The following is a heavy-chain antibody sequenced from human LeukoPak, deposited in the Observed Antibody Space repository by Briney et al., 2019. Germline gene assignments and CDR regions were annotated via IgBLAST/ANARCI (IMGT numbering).Heavy chain of an antibody. V-gene: IGHV3-74*01. Sequence: GGSLRLSCAASGFTFSSYWMHWVRQAPGKGLLWVSRINSDGSSTTYADSVKGRFTISRDNAKNSLYLQMNSLRAEDTAVYYCARGLKGATDYWGQGTLVTVSS. D-gene: IGHD1-26*01. J-gene: IGHJ4*02. CDR2: INSDGSST. CDR3: ARGLKGATDY. CDR1: GFTFSSYW.